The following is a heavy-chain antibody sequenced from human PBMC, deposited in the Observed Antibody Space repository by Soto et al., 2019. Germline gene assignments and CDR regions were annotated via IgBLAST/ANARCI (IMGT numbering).Heavy chain of an antibody. J-gene: IGHJ3*02. V-gene: IGHV3-64*07. CDR2: INSDGGST. D-gene: IGHD2-15*01. CDR1: GFTVRDYA. CDR3: SSARAVCRGDYCYSGYAFDI. Sequence: EVQLVESGGGLVQPGGSLRLSCAASGFTVRDYALHWVRQAPGKGLEYVSSINSDGGSTYYADSVKGRFTISSDNSKNTVHLQMSSMRPEATAIYYCSSARAVCRGDYCYSGYAFDIWGQGTMVTVSS.